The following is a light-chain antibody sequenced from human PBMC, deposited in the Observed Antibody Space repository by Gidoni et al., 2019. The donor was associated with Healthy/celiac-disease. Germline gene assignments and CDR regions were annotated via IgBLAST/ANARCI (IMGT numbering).Light chain of an antibody. CDR2: AAS. CDR3: QQSYRTPYT. CDR1: QSISSY. J-gene: IGKJ2*01. V-gene: IGKV1-39*01. Sequence: DIQITQSPSSLSASVGDRVTITCRASQSISSYLNWYQQKPGKAPQLLIYAASSLQSGVPSRFSGSGSGTDFTLTISSLQPEDFATYYCQQSYRTPYTFGQGTKLEIK.